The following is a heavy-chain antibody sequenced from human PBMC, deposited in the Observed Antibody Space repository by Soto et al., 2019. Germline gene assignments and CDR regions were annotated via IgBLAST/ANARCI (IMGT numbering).Heavy chain of an antibody. V-gene: IGHV3-30-3*01. CDR1: GFTFSSYA. D-gene: IGHD5-18*01. CDR3: ARDTAMVTALDY. CDR2: ISYDGSNK. Sequence: QVQLVESGGGVVQPGRSLRLSCAASGFTFSSYAMHWVRQAPGKGLEWVAVISYDGSNKYYADSVKGRFTISRDNSKNTLYLQMNSLRAEDTAVYYCARDTAMVTALDYWGQGTLFTVSS. J-gene: IGHJ4*02.